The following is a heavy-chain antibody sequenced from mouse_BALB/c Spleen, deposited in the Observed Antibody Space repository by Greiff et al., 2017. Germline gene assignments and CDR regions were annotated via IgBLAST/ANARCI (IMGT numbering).Heavy chain of an antibody. CDR3: ARRGNWNYWYFDV. CDR1: GYTFTSYW. J-gene: IGHJ1*01. V-gene: IGHV1-7*01. CDR2: INPSTGYT. D-gene: IGHD2-1*01. Sequence: QVQLQQSGAELAKPGASVKMSCKASGYTFTSYWMHWVKQRPGQGLEWIGYINPSTGYTEYNQKFKDKATLTADKSSSTAYMQLSSLTSEDSAVYYCARRGNWNYWYFDVWGAGTTVTVSS.